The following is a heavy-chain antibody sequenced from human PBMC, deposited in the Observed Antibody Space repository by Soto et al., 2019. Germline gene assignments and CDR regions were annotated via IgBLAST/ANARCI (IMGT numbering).Heavy chain of an antibody. CDR1: GFTVSSNY. J-gene: IGHJ6*02. CDR2: IYSGGST. D-gene: IGHD2-2*01. V-gene: IGHV3-53*01. Sequence: GGSLRLSCAASGFTVSSNYKSWVRQAPGKGLEWVSVIYSGGSTYYADSVKGRFTISRDNSKNTLYLQMNSLRAEDTAVYYCASKVPGPTYYYYGMDVWGQGTPVTVSS. CDR3: ASKVPGPTYYYYGMDV.